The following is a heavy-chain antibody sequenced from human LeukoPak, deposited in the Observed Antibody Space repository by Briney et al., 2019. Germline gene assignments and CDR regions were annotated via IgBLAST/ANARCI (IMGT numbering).Heavy chain of an antibody. CDR3: ATGYFVVTAINAFDI. V-gene: IGHV1-24*01. CDR2: FDPEDGET. J-gene: IGHJ3*02. D-gene: IGHD2-21*02. CDR1: GYTLTELS. Sequence: ASVKVSCKVSGYTLTELSMHWVRQAPGKGLEWMGGFDPEDGETIYAQKFQGRVTMTEDTSTDTAYMELSSLRSEDTAVYYCATGYFVVTAINAFDIWGQGTMVTVSS.